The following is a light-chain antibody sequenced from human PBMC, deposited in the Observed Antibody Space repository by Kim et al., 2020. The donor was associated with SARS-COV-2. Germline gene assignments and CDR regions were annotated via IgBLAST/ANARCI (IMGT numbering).Light chain of an antibody. Sequence: GTIPRTGSSSNIGAGYDVHWYQQLPGTAPKLLIFVDNNRPSGVPDRFAGSKSGTSASLAITGLQAEDEADYYCQSYDTSLSGFYVFGTGTKVTVL. V-gene: IGLV1-40*01. CDR3: QSYDTSLSGFYV. CDR1: SSNIGAGYD. J-gene: IGLJ1*01. CDR2: VDN.